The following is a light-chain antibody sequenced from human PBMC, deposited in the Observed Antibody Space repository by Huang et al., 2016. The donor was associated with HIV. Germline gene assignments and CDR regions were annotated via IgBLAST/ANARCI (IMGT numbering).Light chain of an antibody. CDR3: MQTIQPAT. V-gene: IGKV2D-29*02. CDR2: EVS. Sequence: DIMMTQTPLSLSVTPGQPASISCKSRQSLLHSDGKNYLYWYLQKPGQSPQLMIYEVSNRFAGVPDMFNGSGSGTDFTLKISLVEAEDVVIYYCMQTIQPATFGQGTKVEIK. CDR1: QSLLHSDGKNY. J-gene: IGKJ1*01.